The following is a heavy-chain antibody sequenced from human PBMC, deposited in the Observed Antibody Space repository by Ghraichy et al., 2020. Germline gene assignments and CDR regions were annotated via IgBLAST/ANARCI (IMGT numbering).Heavy chain of an antibody. Sequence: SETLSLTCTVSGGSISSYYWSWIRQPPGKGLEWIGYIYYSGSTNYNPSLKSRVTISVDTSKNQFSLKLSSVTAADTAVYYCARGLRFLEPYGMDVWGQGTTVTVSS. CDR1: GGSISSYY. CDR2: IYYSGST. D-gene: IGHD3-3*01. V-gene: IGHV4-59*08. CDR3: ARGLRFLEPYGMDV. J-gene: IGHJ6*02.